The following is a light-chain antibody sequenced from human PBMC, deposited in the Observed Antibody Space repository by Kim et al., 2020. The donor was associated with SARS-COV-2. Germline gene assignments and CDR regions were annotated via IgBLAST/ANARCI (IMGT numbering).Light chain of an antibody. CDR2: QDS. CDR1: KLGDKY. Sequence: VSVSPGKTASITCSGDKLGDKYACWYQQKPGQSPVLVIYQDSKRPSGIPERFSGSNSGNTATLTISGTQAMDEADYYCQTWDSTGVFGTGTKVTVL. CDR3: QTWDSTGV. V-gene: IGLV3-1*01. J-gene: IGLJ1*01.